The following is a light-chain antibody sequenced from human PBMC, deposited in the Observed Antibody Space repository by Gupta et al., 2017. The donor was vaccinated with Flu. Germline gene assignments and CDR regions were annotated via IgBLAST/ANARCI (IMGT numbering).Light chain of an antibody. V-gene: IGKV3-11*01. CDR3: QQRSNWPPEFT. J-gene: IGKJ5*01. Sequence: VLTQSPATPSSPPGERATLSFRASKRVTTNLAWYQQKVGQAPRLLIYDASKRAAGIPARFSGSGSGTDFTLTISSLEPEDVAVYYCQQRSNWPPEFTFGQGTRLDIK. CDR2: DAS. CDR1: KRVTTN.